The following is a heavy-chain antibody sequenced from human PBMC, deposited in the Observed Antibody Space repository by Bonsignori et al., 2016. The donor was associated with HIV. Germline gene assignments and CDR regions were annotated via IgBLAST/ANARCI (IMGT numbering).Heavy chain of an antibody. D-gene: IGHD3-16*01. CDR2: IFHSGST. V-gene: IGHV4-38-2*01. Sequence: WIRQPPGKGLEWIGSIFHSGSTYYNPSLKSRVTISVDTSKNQFSLKLSSVTAADTAVYYCARRAFQVGVDLWGQGNPGHRLL. J-gene: IGHJ5*02. CDR3: ARRAFQVGVDL.